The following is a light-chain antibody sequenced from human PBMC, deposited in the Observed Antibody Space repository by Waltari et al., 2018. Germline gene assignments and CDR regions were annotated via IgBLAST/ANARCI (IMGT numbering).Light chain of an antibody. V-gene: IGKV3-15*01. Sequence: EVLMTQSPATLSVSQGERVSISCRASQNIQDNLAWYQQQPGHAPRLLIYCASTRATDSPARFRGSGSGTEFTLTINSLQSEDLGIYYCQQYNKWPPLTFGGGTKVEIK. CDR3: QQYNKWPPLT. CDR2: CAS. CDR1: QNIQDN. J-gene: IGKJ4*01.